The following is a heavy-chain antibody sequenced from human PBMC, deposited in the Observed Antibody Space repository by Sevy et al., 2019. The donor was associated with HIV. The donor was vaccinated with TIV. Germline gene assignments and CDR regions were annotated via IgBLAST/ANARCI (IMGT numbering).Heavy chain of an antibody. CDR2: ISSSGSTI. CDR3: ARVNCSSTSCGLDY. CDR1: GFTFSDYY. Sequence: GGSLKLSCAASGFTFSDYYMSWIRQAPGKGLEWVSYISSSGSTIYYADSVKGRFTISRDNAKNSLYLQMNSLRAEDTAVYYCARVNCSSTSCGLDYWGQGTLVTVSS. J-gene: IGHJ4*02. D-gene: IGHD2-2*01. V-gene: IGHV3-11*01.